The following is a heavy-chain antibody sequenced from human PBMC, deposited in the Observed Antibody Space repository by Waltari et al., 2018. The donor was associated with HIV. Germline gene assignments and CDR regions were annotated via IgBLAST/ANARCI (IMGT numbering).Heavy chain of an antibody. D-gene: IGHD6-13*01. CDR3: ARVAYSDSWTRPFDY. V-gene: IGHV1-46*01. J-gene: IGHJ4*01. CDR2: MNRSGGYT. Sequence: QVQLVQSGVEVKKPGASVMVSGRAFGYTFAGYYMHWVRQAPGQGLEWMGRMNRSGGYTSDEKTFQGSVTMARDKCTSTVYMEVDSLRADDAAVYYCARVAYSDSWTRPFDYWGQGTVVTVSS. CDR1: GYTFAGYY.